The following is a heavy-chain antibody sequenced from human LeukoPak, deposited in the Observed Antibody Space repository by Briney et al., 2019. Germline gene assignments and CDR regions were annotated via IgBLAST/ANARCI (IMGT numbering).Heavy chain of an antibody. Sequence: GGSLRLSCAASGFTFSSYWMSWVRQAPGKGLEWVANIKQDGSEKYYVDSVKGRFTISRDNAKNSLYLQMNSLRAEDTAVYYCAGAHYYDFWSGQYYFDYWGQGTLVTVSS. V-gene: IGHV3-7*04. CDR2: IKQDGSEK. CDR3: AGAHYYDFWSGQYYFDY. D-gene: IGHD3-3*01. J-gene: IGHJ4*02. CDR1: GFTFSSYW.